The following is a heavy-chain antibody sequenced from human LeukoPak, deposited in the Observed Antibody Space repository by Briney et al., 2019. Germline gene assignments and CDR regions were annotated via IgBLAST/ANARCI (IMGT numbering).Heavy chain of an antibody. CDR3: AKAPYYDILTGLDY. J-gene: IGHJ4*02. D-gene: IGHD3-9*01. CDR1: GFTFSSYG. Sequence: GGSLRLSCAASGFTFSSYGMHWVRPAPGKGLEWVAFIRYDGSNKYYADSVKGRFTISRDNSKNTLYLQMNSLRAEDTAVYYCAKAPYYDILTGLDYWGQGTLVTVSS. V-gene: IGHV3-30*02. CDR2: IRYDGSNK.